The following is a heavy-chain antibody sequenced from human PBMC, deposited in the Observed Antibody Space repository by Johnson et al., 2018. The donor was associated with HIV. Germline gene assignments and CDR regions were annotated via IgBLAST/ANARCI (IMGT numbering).Heavy chain of an antibody. D-gene: IGHD3-10*01. Sequence: VQLVESGGGLVQPGGSLRLSCAASGFTFSSYWMSWVRQAPGKGLEWVANIKQDGSEKYYVDSVKGRFTISRDNAKNSLYMQMNSLRAEDTAVYYCARDRVWFGELSNAFDIWGQGTMVTVSS. CDR1: GFTFSSYW. J-gene: IGHJ3*02. CDR2: IKQDGSEK. V-gene: IGHV3-7*01. CDR3: ARDRVWFGELSNAFDI.